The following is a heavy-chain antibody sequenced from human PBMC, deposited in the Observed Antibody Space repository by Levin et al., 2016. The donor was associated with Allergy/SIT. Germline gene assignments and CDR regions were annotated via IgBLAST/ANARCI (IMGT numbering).Heavy chain of an antibody. CDR1: GGSINSYY. CDR2: IHYSGST. CDR3: ARERIQHGRYYFDY. Sequence: SETLSLTCTVSGGSINSYYWSWIRQPPGKGLEWIGYIHYSGSTNYNPSLKSRVTISVDTSKNQFSLNLDSVTAADTAVYYCARERIQHGRYYFDYWGQGTLVTVSS. J-gene: IGHJ4*02. D-gene: IGHD3-10*01. V-gene: IGHV4-59*01.